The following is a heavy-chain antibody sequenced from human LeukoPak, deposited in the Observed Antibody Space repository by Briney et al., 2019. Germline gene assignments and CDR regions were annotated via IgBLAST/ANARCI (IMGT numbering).Heavy chain of an antibody. J-gene: IGHJ4*02. CDR1: GFTFSNYV. CDR3: AKRWGDGAFDS. V-gene: IGHV3-23*01. Sequence: GGSLRLSCAASGFTFSNYVMSWVRQAPGKGLEWVSSISDNGATTYYADSVKGRFTISRDNSKNTLDLQMNSLRGEDTAVYYCAKRWGDGAFDSWGQGTLVTVSS. CDR2: ISDNGATT. D-gene: IGHD3-10*01.